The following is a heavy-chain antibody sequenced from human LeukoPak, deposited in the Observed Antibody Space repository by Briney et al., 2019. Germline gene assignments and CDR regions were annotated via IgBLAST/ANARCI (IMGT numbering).Heavy chain of an antibody. Sequence: SETLSLTCTVSDGSISNYYWSWIRQPPGKGLEWIGHIYTSGSTNYNPSLKSRVTISVDTSKNQFSLKLSSVTAADTAVYYCARPYYDSSSDAFDIWGQGTMVTVSS. D-gene: IGHD3-3*01. CDR3: ARPYYDSSSDAFDI. J-gene: IGHJ3*02. V-gene: IGHV4-4*09. CDR1: DGSISNYY. CDR2: IYTSGST.